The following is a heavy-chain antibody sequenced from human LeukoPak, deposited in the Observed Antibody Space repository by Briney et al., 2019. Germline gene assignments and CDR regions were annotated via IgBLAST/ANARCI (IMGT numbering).Heavy chain of an antibody. CDR3: ARGSDYGDHPNFDY. CDR1: GYTFTSYG. Sequence: ASVKVSCKASGYTFTSYGISWVRQAPGQGLEWMGWISAYNGNTNYAQKFQGWVTMTRDTSISTAYMELSRLRSDDTAVYYCARGSDYGDHPNFDYWGQGTLVTVSS. D-gene: IGHD4-17*01. J-gene: IGHJ4*02. V-gene: IGHV1-18*01. CDR2: ISAYNGNT.